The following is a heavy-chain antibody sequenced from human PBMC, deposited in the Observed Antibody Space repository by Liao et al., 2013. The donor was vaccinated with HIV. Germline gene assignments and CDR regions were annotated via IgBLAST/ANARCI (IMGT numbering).Heavy chain of an antibody. V-gene: IGHV4-34*10. CDR3: ARDPWITGTGIDP. Sequence: QVQLQESGPGLVKPSETLSLTCAVYGGSFSGYYWSWIRQPPGKGLEWIGEINHSGSTNYNPSLKSRVTISVDTSKKQFSLKLSSVTAADTAVYYCARDPWITGTGIDPWGQGTLGHPSPQ. D-gene: IGHD3-10*01. CDR1: GGSFSGYY. CDR2: INHSGST. J-gene: IGHJ5*02.